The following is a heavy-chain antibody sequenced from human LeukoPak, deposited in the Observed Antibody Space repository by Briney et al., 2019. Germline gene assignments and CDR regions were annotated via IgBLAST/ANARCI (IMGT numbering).Heavy chain of an antibody. J-gene: IGHJ4*02. Sequence: GGSLRLSCAVSGFSFSNFGMSWVRQAPGKGLEWISAISVNGETTYYADSVRGRFIISRDNSKNTLYLQLSSLRAEDTAVYYCAQGYSSGWYPHWGQGALVSVSS. CDR2: ISVNGETT. V-gene: IGHV3-23*01. D-gene: IGHD6-19*01. CDR3: AQGYSSGWYPH. CDR1: GFSFSNFG.